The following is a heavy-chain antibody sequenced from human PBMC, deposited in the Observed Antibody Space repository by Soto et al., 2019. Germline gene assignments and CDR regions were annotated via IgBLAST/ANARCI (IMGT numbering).Heavy chain of an antibody. CDR1: GGSVSSGGYY. CDR3: ARALPSYYYYGMDV. V-gene: IGHV4-31*03. CDR2: ISYSGST. Sequence: QVQLQESGPGLVKPSQTLSLTCTVSGGSVSSGGYYWSWIRQHPGKGLEWIGYISYSGSTYYNPSLKSRPTISVDTSKNQFSLKLCSVTAADTAVYYCARALPSYYYYGMDVWGQGTTVTVSS. J-gene: IGHJ6*02.